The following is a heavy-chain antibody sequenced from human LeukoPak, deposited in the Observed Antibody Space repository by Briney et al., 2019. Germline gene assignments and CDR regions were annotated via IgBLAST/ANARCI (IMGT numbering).Heavy chain of an antibody. CDR2: INPNSGGT. J-gene: IGHJ4*02. Sequence: ASVKVSCKASGYTFTGYYMHWVRQAPGQGLEWMGWINPNSGGTNYAQKFQGRVTMTRDTSISTAYMELSRLRSDDTAVYYCARDKDDFWSGYYLYWGQGTLVTVSS. V-gene: IGHV1-2*02. CDR3: ARDKDDFWSGYYLY. CDR1: GYTFTGYY. D-gene: IGHD3-3*01.